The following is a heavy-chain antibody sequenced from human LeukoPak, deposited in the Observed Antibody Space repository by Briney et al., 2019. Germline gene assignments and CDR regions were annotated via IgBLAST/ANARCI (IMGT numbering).Heavy chain of an antibody. D-gene: IGHD3-10*02. V-gene: IGHV3-23*01. CDR1: GFTFSSYA. J-gene: IGHJ4*02. Sequence: AGSLRLSCAASGFTFSSYAMSWVRQAPGKGLEWVSGIRGSGGGTYYADSVKGRFTISRDNSKNTLYLQMNSLRAEDTAVYYCAGYVPLDYWGQGTLVILSS. CDR2: IRGSGGGT. CDR3: AGYVPLDY.